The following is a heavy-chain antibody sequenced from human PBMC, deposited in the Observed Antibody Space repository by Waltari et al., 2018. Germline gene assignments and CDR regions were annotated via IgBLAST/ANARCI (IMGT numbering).Heavy chain of an antibody. Sequence: QVQLQQWGAGLLKPSETLSLPCAVYGGSFSGYYWSWIRQPPGKGLEWIGEINHSGSTNYNPSLKSRVTISVDTSKNQFSLKLSSVTAADTAVYYCARGYPHGDFPTANFDYWGRGTLVTVSS. V-gene: IGHV4-34*01. D-gene: IGHD7-27*01. J-gene: IGHJ4*02. CDR3: ARGYPHGDFPTANFDY. CDR2: INHSGST. CDR1: GGSFSGYY.